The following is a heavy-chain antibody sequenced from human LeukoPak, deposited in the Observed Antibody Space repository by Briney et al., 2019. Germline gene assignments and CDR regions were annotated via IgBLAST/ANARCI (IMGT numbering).Heavy chain of an antibody. CDR2: ICTGGDT. D-gene: IGHD5-18*01. CDR1: GFPFSSYD. Sequence: GGSLTLSCAASGFPFSSYDMHWVRQATGKGLEWVSAICTGGDTYYPGSVKGRFTISRENAKNYLYLQMNSLRAGDTAVYYCARALKDTAMVRDYYYYGMDVWGQGTTVTVSS. CDR3: ARALKDTAMVRDYYYYGMDV. V-gene: IGHV3-13*04. J-gene: IGHJ6*02.